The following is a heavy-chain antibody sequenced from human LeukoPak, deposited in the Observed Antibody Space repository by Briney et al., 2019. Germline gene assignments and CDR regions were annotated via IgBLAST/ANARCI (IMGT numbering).Heavy chain of an antibody. J-gene: IGHJ3*02. Sequence: SETLSLTCTVSGGSISSYYWSWIRQPPGKGLEWIGYIYYSGSTNYNPSLKSRVTLSRDTSKNQISLKLSSMTAADTAVYYCARALLSHAFDIWGQGTMVTVSS. D-gene: IGHD2-15*01. CDR2: IYYSGST. CDR1: GGSISSYY. V-gene: IGHV4-59*01. CDR3: ARALLSHAFDI.